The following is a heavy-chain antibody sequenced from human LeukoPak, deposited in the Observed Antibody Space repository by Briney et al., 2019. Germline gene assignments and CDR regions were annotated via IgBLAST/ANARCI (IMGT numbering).Heavy chain of an antibody. V-gene: IGHV5-51*01. CDR2: VYPGDSDT. D-gene: IGHD1-14*01. J-gene: IGHJ4*02. CDR1: GYSFNTYW. CDR3: ARHFNRYPSHFDY. Sequence: GESLKISCKGSGYSFNTYWIAWVRQMTGKGLEVMGIVYPGDSDTRYSPSFQGQVTISVDKSISTAYLQWSSLKASDTAIYYCARHFNRYPSHFDYWGQGTLVTVSS.